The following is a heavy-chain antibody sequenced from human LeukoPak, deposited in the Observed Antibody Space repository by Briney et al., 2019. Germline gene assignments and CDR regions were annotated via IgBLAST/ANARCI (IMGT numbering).Heavy chain of an antibody. CDR3: ASRRIVGTSRNFFDY. D-gene: IGHD1-26*01. CDR1: GASIRSYY. Sequence: SETLSLTCTVSGASIRSYYWSWIRQPPGKGLEWIGYIYYSGSTNYNASLKSRVSISVDTSKSQFSLRLSSVTAADTAVYYCASRRIVGTSRNFFDYWGQGTLVTVSS. CDR2: IYYSGST. J-gene: IGHJ4*02. V-gene: IGHV4-59*01.